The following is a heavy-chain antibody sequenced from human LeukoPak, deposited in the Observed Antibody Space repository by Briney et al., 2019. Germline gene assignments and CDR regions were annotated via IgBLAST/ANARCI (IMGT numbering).Heavy chain of an antibody. CDR2: ISATGGST. J-gene: IGHJ4*02. Sequence: PGGSLRLSCAASGFTFSSYAMSWVRQAPGKGLEWVSDISATGGSTYYADSVKGRFTISRDNSKNTLYLQMHSLRAEDTAVYYCARLRGTYCLDYWGQGTLVTISS. D-gene: IGHD1-26*01. V-gene: IGHV3-23*01. CDR3: ARLRGTYCLDY. CDR1: GFTFSSYA.